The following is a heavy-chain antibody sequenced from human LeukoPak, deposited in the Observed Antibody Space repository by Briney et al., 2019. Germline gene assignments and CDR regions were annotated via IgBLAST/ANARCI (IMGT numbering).Heavy chain of an antibody. J-gene: IGHJ3*02. CDR3: ASGPYCSSTSCYNFAFDI. D-gene: IGHD2-2*02. Sequence: PGGSLRLSCAASGFTFSDYYMSWIRQAPGKGLEWVSYISSSGSTIYYADSVKGRFTISRDNAKNSLYLQMNSLRAEDTAVYYCASGPYCSSTSCYNFAFDIWGQGTMVTVSS. CDR2: ISSSGSTI. V-gene: IGHV3-11*04. CDR1: GFTFSDYY.